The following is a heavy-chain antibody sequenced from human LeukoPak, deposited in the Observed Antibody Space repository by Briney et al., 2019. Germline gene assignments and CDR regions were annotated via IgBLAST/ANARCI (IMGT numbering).Heavy chain of an antibody. CDR2: IYYSGST. Sequence: SETLSLTCTVSGGSISSYYWSWIRQPPGKGLEWIGYIYYSGSTNYNPSLKSRVTISVDTSKNQLSLKLSSVTAADTAVYYCARGPGDCGGDCYAIDYYYYMDVWGKGTTVTVSS. V-gene: IGHV4-59*01. CDR3: ARGPGDCGGDCYAIDYYYYMDV. CDR1: GGSISSYY. D-gene: IGHD2-21*02. J-gene: IGHJ6*03.